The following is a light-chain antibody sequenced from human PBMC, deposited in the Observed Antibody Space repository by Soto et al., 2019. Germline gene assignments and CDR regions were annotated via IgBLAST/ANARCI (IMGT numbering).Light chain of an antibody. V-gene: IGKV3-15*01. CDR2: AAF. J-gene: IGKJ4*01. Sequence: EIVMTQSPATLSVSPGERATLSCRASQGVGSTLAWYQQKPGQTPSLLFYAAFTRATGVPARFSVSGSGPEVILTINSLQSEDFADYYCHHYHSWPLTFGGGTKVEIK. CDR3: HHYHSWPLT. CDR1: QGVGST.